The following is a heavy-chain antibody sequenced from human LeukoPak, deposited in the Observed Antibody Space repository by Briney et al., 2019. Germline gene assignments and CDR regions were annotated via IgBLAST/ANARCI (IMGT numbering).Heavy chain of an antibody. CDR2: INWNGGGT. CDR3: AKHMRATNTYSFFGLDV. V-gene: IGHV3-9*01. CDR1: GSTFEDYG. J-gene: IGHJ6*02. Sequence: GGSLRLSCAATGSTFEDYGMPWVRQPPGKGLEWVSSINWNGGGTDYADSVKGRFTISRDNAKNSLYLQLSSLRPEDTALYYCAKHMRATNTYSFFGLDVWGQGTTVTVSS. D-gene: IGHD1-26*01.